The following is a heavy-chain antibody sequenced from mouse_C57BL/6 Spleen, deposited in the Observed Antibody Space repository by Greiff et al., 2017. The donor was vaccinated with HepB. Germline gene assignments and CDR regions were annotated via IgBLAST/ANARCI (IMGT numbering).Heavy chain of an antibody. CDR2: IDPSDSYT. CDR1: GYTFTSYW. Sequence: QVQLKQPGAELVMPGASVKLSCKASGYTFTSYWMHWVKQRPGQGLEWIGEIDPSDSYTNYNQKFKGKSTLTVDKSSSTAYMQLSSLTSEDAAVYYCARVNLGFDYWGQGTTLTVSS. D-gene: IGHD4-1*01. CDR3: ARVNLGFDY. J-gene: IGHJ2*01. V-gene: IGHV1-69*01.